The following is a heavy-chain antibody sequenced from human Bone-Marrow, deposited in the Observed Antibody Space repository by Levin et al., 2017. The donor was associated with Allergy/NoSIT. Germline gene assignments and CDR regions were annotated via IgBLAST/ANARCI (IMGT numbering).Heavy chain of an antibody. CDR2: IWYDGSNK. Sequence: GGSLRLSCAASGFTFSSYGMHWVRQAPGKGLEWVAVIWYDGSNKYYADSVKGRFTISRDNSKNTLYLQMNSLRAEDTAVYYCAREPGTAAAMGYFDYWGQGTLVTVSS. D-gene: IGHD2-2*01. V-gene: IGHV3-33*01. CDR1: GFTFSSYG. CDR3: AREPGTAAAMGYFDY. J-gene: IGHJ4*02.